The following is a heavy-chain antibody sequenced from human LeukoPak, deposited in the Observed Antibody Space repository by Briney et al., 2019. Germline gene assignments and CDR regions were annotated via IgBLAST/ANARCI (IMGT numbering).Heavy chain of an antibody. D-gene: IGHD3-10*01. V-gene: IGHV3-23*01. Sequence: GGSLRLSCAVSGFSYSSYAMSWVRQAPGKGLEGVSTISGSGDTYYVDSVKGRFTISRDNSRNTLYLQMNSLRTEDTAVYYCAKEGSSYYPDYWGQGTLVTVSS. CDR2: ISGSGDT. CDR3: AKEGSSYYPDY. J-gene: IGHJ4*02. CDR1: GFSYSSYA.